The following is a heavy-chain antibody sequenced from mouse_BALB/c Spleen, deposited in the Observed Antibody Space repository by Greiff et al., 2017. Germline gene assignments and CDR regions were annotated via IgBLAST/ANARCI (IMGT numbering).Heavy chain of an antibody. D-gene: IGHD2-4*01. V-gene: IGHV5-17*02. CDR3: AKRGDYDWYAMDY. CDR1: GFTFSSFG. J-gene: IGHJ4*01. CDR2: ISSGSSTI. Sequence: EVQRVESGGGLVQPGGSRKLSCAASGFTFSSFGMHWVRQAPEKGLEWVAYISSGSSTIYYADTVKGRFTISRDNPKNTLFLQMTSLRSEDTAMYYCAKRGDYDWYAMDYWGQGTSVTVSS.